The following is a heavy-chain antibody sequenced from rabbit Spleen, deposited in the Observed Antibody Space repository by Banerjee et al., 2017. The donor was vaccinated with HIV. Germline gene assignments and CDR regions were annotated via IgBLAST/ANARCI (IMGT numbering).Heavy chain of an antibody. Sequence: QSLEESGGDLVKPGASLTLTCIASGVSFSGNSYMCWVRQAPGKGLEWIACIDTGSSGFTYFASWAKGRFTISKTSSTTVTLRMTSLTAADTATYFCARDLVAVIGWNFNLWGPGTLVTVS. V-gene: IGHV1S40*01. CDR3: ARDLVAVIGWNFNL. J-gene: IGHJ4*01. D-gene: IGHD1-1*01. CDR1: GVSFSGNSY. CDR2: IDTGSSGFT.